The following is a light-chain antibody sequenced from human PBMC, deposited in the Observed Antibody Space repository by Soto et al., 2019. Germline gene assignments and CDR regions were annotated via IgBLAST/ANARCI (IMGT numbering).Light chain of an antibody. V-gene: IGLV1-51*01. CDR3: GTWDISLDTVV. CDR2: DNS. J-gene: IGLJ2*01. CDR1: ASKIGGNY. Sequence: QSILTQPPSVSAAPEQTTPFSCPGGASKIGGNYVSWYQQLPRTAPKLLIYDNSKRFSGIPDRFSGSKSGTSATLGITGLQTEDEASYYCGTWDISLDTVVFGGGTKLTVL.